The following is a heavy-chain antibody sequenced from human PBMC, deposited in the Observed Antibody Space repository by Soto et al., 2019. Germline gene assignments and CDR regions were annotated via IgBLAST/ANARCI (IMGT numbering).Heavy chain of an antibody. D-gene: IGHD3-22*01. CDR2: IRSKANSYAT. V-gene: IGHV3-73*01. CDR3: TRLVHYDSPYYYYGMDV. Sequence: GGSLRLSCVASGFTFSGSAMHWVRQASGKGLEWVGRIRSKANSYATAYAASVKGRFTISRDDSKNTAYLQMNSLKTEDTAVYYCTRLVHYDSPYYYYGMDVWGQGTTVTVSS. CDR1: GFTFSGSA. J-gene: IGHJ6*02.